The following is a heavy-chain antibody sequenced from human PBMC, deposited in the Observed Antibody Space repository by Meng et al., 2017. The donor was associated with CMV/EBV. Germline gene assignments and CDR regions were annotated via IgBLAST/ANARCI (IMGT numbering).Heavy chain of an antibody. Sequence: SGPTLVKPTDTLTLTCTVSWFSLSNARMGVSWIRQPPGKALEWLAHIFSNDEKSYSTSLKSRLTISKDTSKSQVVLTMTNMDPVDTATYYCARIKTIFGVVITEHYYYYGMDVWGQGTTVTVSS. CDR1: WFSLSNARMG. CDR3: ARIKTIFGVVITEHYYYYGMDV. D-gene: IGHD3-3*01. CDR2: IFSNDEK. J-gene: IGHJ6*02. V-gene: IGHV2-26*01.